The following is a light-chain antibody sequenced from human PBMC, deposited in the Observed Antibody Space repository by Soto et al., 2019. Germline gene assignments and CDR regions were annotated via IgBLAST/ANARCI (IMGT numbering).Light chain of an antibody. CDR3: AAWDDSLNGHV. V-gene: IGLV1-44*01. J-gene: IGLJ1*01. CDR2: TTN. CDR1: SSNIGTSS. Sequence: QSVLTQAHSASGTPGQRVTISCSGSSSNIGTSSVHWFQQLPGTAPKLLSSTTNQRPSGVPERFSGSKSGTSASLAISGLQSVDEADYYCAAWDDSLNGHVFGTGTKLTVL.